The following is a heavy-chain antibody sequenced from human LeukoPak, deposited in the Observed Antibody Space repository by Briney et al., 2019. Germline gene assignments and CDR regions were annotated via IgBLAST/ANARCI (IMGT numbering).Heavy chain of an antibody. J-gene: IGHJ4*02. CDR3: ARFRTLDY. CDR1: GFTFSSYA. V-gene: IGHV3-48*01. CDR2: VSSSGTTM. Sequence: PGGSLRLSCAASGFTFSSYAVSWVRQAPGKGLEWISYVSSSGTTMYYADSVKGRFTISRDNAKNSLFLHMNSLRVEDTAVYYCARFRTLDYWGQGTLVTVSS.